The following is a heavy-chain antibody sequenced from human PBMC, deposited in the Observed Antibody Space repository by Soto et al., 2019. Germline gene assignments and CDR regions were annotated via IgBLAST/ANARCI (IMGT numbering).Heavy chain of an antibody. CDR1: GCTFSSYA. CDR3: ASWSQVLPGYNWFDP. V-gene: IGHV1-69*01. Sequence: QVQLVQSGAEVKKPGSSVKLSCKASGCTFSSYAISWVRQAPGQGLEWVGGITPIFGTANYAQKFQGRVTITADESTITDYMELSSLRSEDTAVYYCASWSQVLPGYNWFDPWGQVPLVTVSS. J-gene: IGHJ5*02. D-gene: IGHD3-9*01. CDR2: ITPIFGTA.